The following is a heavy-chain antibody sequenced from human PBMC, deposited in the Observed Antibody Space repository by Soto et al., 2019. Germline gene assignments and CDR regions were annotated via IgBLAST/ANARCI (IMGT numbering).Heavy chain of an antibody. CDR2: IIPIFGTA. Sequence: QVQLVQSGAEVKKPGSSVKVSCKASGGTFSSYAISWVRQAPGQGLEWMGGIIPIFGTANYAQKFQGRVTITAAESTSTAYLELSSLRSGDRAVYYCARRRIAVAGRHWYFGLWGRGTLVTVSS. CDR1: GGTFSSYA. J-gene: IGHJ2*01. CDR3: ARRRIAVAGRHWYFGL. D-gene: IGHD6-19*01. V-gene: IGHV1-69*12.